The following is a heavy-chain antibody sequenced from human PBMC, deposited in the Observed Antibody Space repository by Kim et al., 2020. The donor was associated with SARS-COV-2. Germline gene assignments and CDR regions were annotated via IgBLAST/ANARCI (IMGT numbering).Heavy chain of an antibody. J-gene: IGHJ3*02. V-gene: IGHV4-59*01. Sequence: YHPPLTRRVTISVDTSKNQFSLKLSSVTAADTAVYYCARVTSGSYDAFDTWGQGTMVTVSS. D-gene: IGHD1-26*01. CDR3: ARVTSGSYDAFDT.